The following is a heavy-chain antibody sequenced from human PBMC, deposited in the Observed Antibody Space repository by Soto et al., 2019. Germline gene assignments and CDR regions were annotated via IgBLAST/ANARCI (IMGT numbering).Heavy chain of an antibody. CDR1: GYSFTSYW. D-gene: IGHD3-3*01. Sequence: GGSLRLSCKGSGYSFTSYWIGWVRQMPGKGLEWMGIIYPGDSGTRNSPSFQGQVTISADKSISTAYLQWSSLKASDTAMYYCGRSGYYGSENDYWGQGTLVTVSS. V-gene: IGHV5-51*01. CDR2: IYPGDSGT. J-gene: IGHJ4*02. CDR3: GRSGYYGSENDY.